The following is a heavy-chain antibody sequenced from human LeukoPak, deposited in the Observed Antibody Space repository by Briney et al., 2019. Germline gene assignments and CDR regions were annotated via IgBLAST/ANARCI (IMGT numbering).Heavy chain of an antibody. D-gene: IGHD4-17*01. Sequence: GGSLRLSCAASGFTFSSYGMHWVRQAPGKGLEWVAFIRYDGSNKYYADSVKGRFTISRDNSKNTLYLQMNSLRAEDTAVYYCAKGLSGTVWRFDYRGQGTLVTVSS. CDR2: IRYDGSNK. J-gene: IGHJ4*02. V-gene: IGHV3-30*02. CDR1: GFTFSSYG. CDR3: AKGLSGTVWRFDY.